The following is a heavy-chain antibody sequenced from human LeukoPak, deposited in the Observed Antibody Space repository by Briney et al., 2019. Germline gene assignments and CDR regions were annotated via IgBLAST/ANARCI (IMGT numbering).Heavy chain of an antibody. CDR3: ARARAFYGDYPYYFDY. CDR1: GYTFTSYD. CDR2: MNPNSGNT. V-gene: IGHV1-8*01. Sequence: ASVKVSCKASGYTFTSYDINWVRQATGQGLEWMGWMNPNSGNTGYAQKFQGRVTMTSNTSISTAYMELSSLRSEDTAVYYGARARAFYGDYPYYFDYWGQGTLVTVSS. D-gene: IGHD4-17*01. J-gene: IGHJ4*02.